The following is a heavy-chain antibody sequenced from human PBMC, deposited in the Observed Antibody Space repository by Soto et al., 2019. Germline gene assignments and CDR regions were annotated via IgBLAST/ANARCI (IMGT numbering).Heavy chain of an antibody. CDR3: VRGNFWSGYNVNDAFDI. Sequence: QVQLQESGPGLVKPSETLSLTCTVSGGSITSYYWGWIRQPPGKGLEWIGYIYDSGITKYNPSHKSRLTMSVDTAKNQFSLKLNSVTAADTAVYYCVRGNFWSGYNVNDAFDIWGQGTMVTVSS. CDR1: GGSITSYY. CDR2: IYDSGIT. J-gene: IGHJ3*02. D-gene: IGHD3-3*01. V-gene: IGHV4-59*01.